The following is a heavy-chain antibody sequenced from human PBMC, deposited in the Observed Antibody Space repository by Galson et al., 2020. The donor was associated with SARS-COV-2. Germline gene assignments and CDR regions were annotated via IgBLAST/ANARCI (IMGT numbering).Heavy chain of an antibody. CDR2: ISGSGDST. J-gene: IGHJ4*02. V-gene: IGHV3-23*01. D-gene: IGHD3-22*01. Sequence: GGSLRLSCAASGFTFSNYAISWVRQAPGKGLEWVSAISGSGDSTYYTDSVKGRFTISRDNSKNTLYLQMSSLRADDTAVYFCAKSIMWSLYDSSGYQDYWGQGTLVTVSS. CDR3: AKSIMWSLYDSSGYQDY. CDR1: GFTFSNYA.